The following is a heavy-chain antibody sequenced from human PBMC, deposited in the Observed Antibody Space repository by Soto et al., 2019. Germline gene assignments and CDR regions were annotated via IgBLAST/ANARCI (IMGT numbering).Heavy chain of an antibody. CDR1: GFTFSRYA. Sequence: EVQVLESGGGLVQSGGSLRLSCAASGFTFSRYAMSWVRQAPGKGLEWVSSIGGVDETYYADSVRGRFTISRDNSKNTLFLQMNSLRAEDTAVYYCAKDRMDHNSVWDPFDVWGPGTVVTVSA. V-gene: IGHV3-23*01. J-gene: IGHJ3*01. D-gene: IGHD1-20*01. CDR2: SIGGVDET. CDR3: AKDRMDHNSVWDPFDV.